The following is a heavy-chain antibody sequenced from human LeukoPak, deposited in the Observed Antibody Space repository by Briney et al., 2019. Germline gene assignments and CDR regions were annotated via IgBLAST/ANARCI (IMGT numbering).Heavy chain of an antibody. J-gene: IGHJ5*02. CDR3: ARVLITSIVVVVAVHTQVGFDP. D-gene: IGHD2-15*01. V-gene: IGHV3-11*01. CDR1: GFTFSDYY. CDR2: ISSSGSTI. Sequence: PGGSLRLSCAASGFTFSDYYMSWIRQAPGKGLEWVSYISSSGSTIYYADSVKGRFAISRDNAKNSLYLQMNSLRAEDTAVYYCARVLITSIVVVVAVHTQVGFDPWGQGTLVTVSS.